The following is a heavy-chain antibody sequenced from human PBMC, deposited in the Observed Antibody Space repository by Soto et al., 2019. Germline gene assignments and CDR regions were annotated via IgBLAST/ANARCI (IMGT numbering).Heavy chain of an antibody. Sequence: GEARKISCKGSVYSFTSYWISWVRQMPGKGLEWMGRIDHRDSYTTYSPSFQGHVTISSDKSISTAYLQWSSLKPSDTPMYYWARHSSECPVPFDYWGQGTLVTVSS. CDR1: VYSFTSYW. D-gene: IGHD2-21*01. CDR2: IDHRDSYT. J-gene: IGHJ4*02. V-gene: IGHV5-10-1*01. CDR3: ARHSSECPVPFDY.